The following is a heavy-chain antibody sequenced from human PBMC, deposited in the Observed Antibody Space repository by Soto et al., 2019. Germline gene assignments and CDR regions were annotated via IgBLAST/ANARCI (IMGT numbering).Heavy chain of an antibody. Sequence: ASVKFSCKVSGYTLTELSMHWVRQAPGKGLEWMGGFDPEDGETIYAQKFQGRVTMTEDTSTDTAYMELSSLRSEDTAVYYCATLTGYDILTGYHTNWFDPWGQGTLVTVSS. CDR2: FDPEDGET. D-gene: IGHD3-9*01. J-gene: IGHJ5*02. CDR3: ATLTGYDILTGYHTNWFDP. V-gene: IGHV1-24*01. CDR1: GYTLTELS.